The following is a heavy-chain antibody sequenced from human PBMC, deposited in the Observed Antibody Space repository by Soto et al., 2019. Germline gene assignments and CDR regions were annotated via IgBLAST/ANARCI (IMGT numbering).Heavy chain of an antibody. V-gene: IGHV3-30*18. CDR2: ISYDGSNT. Sequence: QLVESGGGVVQAGRSLRLSCAASGFTFSSYGMHWVRQAPGKGLEWVAVISYDGSNTYYADSVKGRFTISRDNSKNTLYLQMNSLRVEDTAVFYCAKDRRPGYYFDYWGQGTLVTVSS. CDR1: GFTFSSYG. J-gene: IGHJ4*02. D-gene: IGHD2-15*01. CDR3: AKDRRPGYYFDY.